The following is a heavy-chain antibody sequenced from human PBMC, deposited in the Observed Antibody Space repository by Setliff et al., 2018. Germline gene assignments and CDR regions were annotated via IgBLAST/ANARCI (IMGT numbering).Heavy chain of an antibody. J-gene: IGHJ5*02. CDR3: ARAAKYDSSGYYGFWFDP. V-gene: IGHV4-59*01. CDR2: IYSSGSS. D-gene: IGHD3-22*01. Sequence: PSGTLSLTCSVSGGSISSSYWTWIRQPPGKGLEWIGYIYSSGSSNYNPSLKSRVTISVDTSKNQFSLRLSSVTAADTAVYYCARAAKYDSSGYYGFWFDPWGQGNLVTVSS. CDR1: GGSISSSY.